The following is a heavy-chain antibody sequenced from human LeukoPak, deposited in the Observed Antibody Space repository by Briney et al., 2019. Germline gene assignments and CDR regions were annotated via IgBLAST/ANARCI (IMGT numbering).Heavy chain of an antibody. Sequence: GGSLRLSCAASGFTFSSYAMSWVRQAPGKGLEWVSAISGSGGSTYYADSVKGRFTISRDNPKNTLYLQMNSLRAEDTAVYYCAKDSSSWSNWYFDLWGRGTLVTVSS. V-gene: IGHV3-23*01. CDR1: GFTFSSYA. J-gene: IGHJ2*01. CDR2: ISGSGGST. CDR3: AKDSSSWSNWYFDL. D-gene: IGHD6-13*01.